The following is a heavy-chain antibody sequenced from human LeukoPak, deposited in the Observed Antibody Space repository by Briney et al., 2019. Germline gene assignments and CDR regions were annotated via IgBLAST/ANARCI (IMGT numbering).Heavy chain of an antibody. CDR3: ATGPFFYYTFKI. CDR1: GYIFTSQW. Sequence: GESLKISCKGSGYIFTSQWIGWVRQMPGKGLEWMGIIYPGDSNTRYSPSFQGQVTISADKSITTAYLHWSRLEASDNAMYYCATGPFFYYTFKIWGQGTMVTVSS. CDR2: IYPGDSNT. V-gene: IGHV5-51*01. D-gene: IGHD2/OR15-2a*01. J-gene: IGHJ3*02.